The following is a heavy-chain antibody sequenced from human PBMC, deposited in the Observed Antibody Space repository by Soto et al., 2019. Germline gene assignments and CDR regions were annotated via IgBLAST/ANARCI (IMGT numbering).Heavy chain of an antibody. Sequence: GGSLRLSCAASGFTFSSYGMHWVRQAPDKGLEWVAVISYDGSNKYYADSVKGRFTISRDNSKNTLYLQMNSLRAEDTAVYYCAKGVGATTPASYWGQGTLVTVSS. D-gene: IGHD1-26*01. CDR1: GFTFSSYG. CDR2: ISYDGSNK. CDR3: AKGVGATTPASY. V-gene: IGHV3-30*18. J-gene: IGHJ4*02.